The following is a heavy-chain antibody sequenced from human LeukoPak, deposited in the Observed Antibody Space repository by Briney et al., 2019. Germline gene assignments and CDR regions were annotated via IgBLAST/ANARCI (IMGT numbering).Heavy chain of an antibody. D-gene: IGHD3-9*01. V-gene: IGHV4-59*08. CDR1: GGSISSYY. Sequence: KPSETLSLTCTVSGGSISSYYWSWIRQPPGKGLEWIGYIYYSGSTNYNPSLKSRVTISVDTSKNQFSLKLSSVTAADTAVYYCARHSTGWDYWGQGTLVTVSS. CDR2: IYYSGST. J-gene: IGHJ4*02. CDR3: ARHSTGWDY.